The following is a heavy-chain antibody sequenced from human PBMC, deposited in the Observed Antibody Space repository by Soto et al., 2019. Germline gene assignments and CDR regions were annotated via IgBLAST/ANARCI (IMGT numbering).Heavy chain of an antibody. CDR3: AKDRDYDFWSGYYSPHYSYGMDV. CDR2: ISGSGGST. V-gene: IGHV3-23*01. D-gene: IGHD3-3*01. Sequence: GGSLRLSCAASGFTFSSYAMSWVRQAPGKGLEWVSAISGSGGSTYYADSVKGRFTISRDNSKNTLYLQMNSLRAEDTAVYYCAKDRDYDFWSGYYSPHYSYGMDVWGQGTTVTVSS. CDR1: GFTFSSYA. J-gene: IGHJ6*02.